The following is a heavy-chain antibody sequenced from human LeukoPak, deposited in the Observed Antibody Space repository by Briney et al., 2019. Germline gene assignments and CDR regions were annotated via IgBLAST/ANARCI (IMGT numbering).Heavy chain of an antibody. J-gene: IGHJ4*02. Sequence: GGSLRLSCAASGFTFSSYEMNWVRQAPGKGLEWVSYISSSGSTIYYADSVKGRFTISRDNAKNSLYLQMNSLRAEDTAVYYCARGAGGFDPDLYHFDYWGQGTLVTVSS. CDR2: ISSSGSTI. D-gene: IGHD2-8*02. CDR3: ARGAGGFDPDLYHFDY. CDR1: GFTFSSYE. V-gene: IGHV3-48*03.